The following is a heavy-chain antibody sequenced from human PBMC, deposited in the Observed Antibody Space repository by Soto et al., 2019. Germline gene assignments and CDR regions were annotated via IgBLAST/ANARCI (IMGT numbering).Heavy chain of an antibody. CDR2: INAGNGNT. J-gene: IGHJ4*02. CDR3: ARGSALPYDFWSGYLTFDY. D-gene: IGHD3-3*01. Sequence: GASVKVSCKASGYTFTSYAMHWVRQAPGQRLEWMGWINAGNGNTKYSQKFQGRVTITRDTSASTAYMELSSLRSEDTAVYYCARGSALPYDFWSGYLTFDYWGQGTLVTVSS. V-gene: IGHV1-3*01. CDR1: GYTFTSYA.